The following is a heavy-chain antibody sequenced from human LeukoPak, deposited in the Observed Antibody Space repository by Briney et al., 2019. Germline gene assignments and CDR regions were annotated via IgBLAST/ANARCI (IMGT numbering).Heavy chain of an antibody. J-gene: IGHJ3*02. V-gene: IGHV1-46*01. D-gene: IGHD1-26*01. CDR3: ARDSSIVGARGAFDI. CDR1: GYTFTSYY. Sequence: GASVKVSCKASGYTFTSYYMHWVRQAPGQGLEWMGIINPSGGSTSYAQKFQGRVTMTRDTSTSTVYMELSSLRSEDTAVYYCARDSSIVGARGAFDIWGQGTMVTVSS. CDR2: INPSGGST.